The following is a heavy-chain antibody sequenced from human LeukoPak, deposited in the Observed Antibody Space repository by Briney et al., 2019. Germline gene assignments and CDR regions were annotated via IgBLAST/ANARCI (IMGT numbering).Heavy chain of an antibody. D-gene: IGHD2-2*01. CDR1: GGTFSSYA. Sequence: SVKVSCKASGGTFSSYAISWVGQAPGQGLEWMGGIIPIFGTANYAQKFQGRVTITADESTSTAYMELSSLRSEDTAVYYCARGLGCSSTSCPPNWFDPWGQGTLVTVSS. V-gene: IGHV1-69*01. J-gene: IGHJ5*02. CDR2: IIPIFGTA. CDR3: ARGLGCSSTSCPPNWFDP.